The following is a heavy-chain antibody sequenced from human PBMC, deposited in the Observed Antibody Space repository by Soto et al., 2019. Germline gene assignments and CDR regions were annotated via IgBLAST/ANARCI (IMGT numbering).Heavy chain of an antibody. CDR1: GFTVSSNY. D-gene: IGHD3-10*02. V-gene: IGHV3-21*01. CDR3: ARDLFFPDY. Sequence: EVQLVETGGGLIQPGGSLRLSCAASGFTVSSNYMSWVRQAPGKGLEWVSSISSSSSYIYYADSVKGRFTISRDNAKNSLYLQMNSLRAEDTAVYYCARDLFFPDYWGQGTLVTVSS. CDR2: ISSSSSYI. J-gene: IGHJ4*02.